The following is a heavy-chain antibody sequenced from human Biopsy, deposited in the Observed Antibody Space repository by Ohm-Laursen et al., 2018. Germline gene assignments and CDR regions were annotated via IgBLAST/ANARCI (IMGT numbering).Heavy chain of an antibody. Sequence: SDTLSLTCGVYGGSFSDDYWTWIRQPPGKGLEWIGEINHGGTTKYYNPSLRSRASISKDTSKNQFSLQVNSVTAADTAVYYCARTPRDSFWSGSYKRGLWFDPWGQGTLVIVSS. CDR3: ARTPRDSFWSGSYKRGLWFDP. CDR2: INHGGTT. J-gene: IGHJ5*02. V-gene: IGHV4-34*01. CDR1: GGSFSDDY. D-gene: IGHD3-3*01.